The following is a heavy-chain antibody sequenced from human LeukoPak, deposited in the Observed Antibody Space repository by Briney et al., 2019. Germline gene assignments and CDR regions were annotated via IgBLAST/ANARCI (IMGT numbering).Heavy chain of an antibody. CDR3: ARGVAATDFFDY. D-gene: IGHD2-15*01. J-gene: IGHJ4*02. Sequence: SETLSLTCAVSGGSISSGGYSWSWILQPPGKGLEWIGYIYHSGSTYYNPSLKSRVTISVDRSKNQFSLKLSSVTAADTAVYYCARGVAATDFFDYWGQGTLVTVSS. CDR2: IYHSGST. V-gene: IGHV4-30-2*01. CDR1: GGSISSGGYS.